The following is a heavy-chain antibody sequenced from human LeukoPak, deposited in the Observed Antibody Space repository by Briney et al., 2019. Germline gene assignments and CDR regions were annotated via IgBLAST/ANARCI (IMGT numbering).Heavy chain of an antibody. CDR3: VRDLHYSSSSLYYYYYMDA. V-gene: IGHV4-39*07. J-gene: IGHJ6*03. Sequence: SETLSLTCTVSGASVNGSGYYWGWIRQPPGKGLEWIGNIYYSGSTYYNPSLKSRVTISLDTSQNHFSLKLNSVTAADTALYYCVRDLHYSSSSLYYYYYMDAWGKGTTVTISS. CDR2: IYYSGST. CDR1: GASVNGSGYY. D-gene: IGHD6-6*01.